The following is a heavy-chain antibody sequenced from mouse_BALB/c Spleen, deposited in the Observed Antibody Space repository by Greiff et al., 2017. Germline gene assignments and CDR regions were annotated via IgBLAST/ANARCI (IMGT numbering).Heavy chain of an antibody. J-gene: IGHJ4*01. CDR1: GFTFSSYT. CDR3: ARRLHAMDY. D-gene: IGHD1-2*01. Sequence: EVQLVESGGGLVQPGGSLKLSCAASGFTFSSYTMSWVRQTPEKRLEWVAYISNGGGSTYYPDTVKGRFTISRDNAKNTLYLQMSSLKSEDTAMYYCARRLHAMDYWGQGTSVTVSS. CDR2: ISNGGGST. V-gene: IGHV5-12-2*01.